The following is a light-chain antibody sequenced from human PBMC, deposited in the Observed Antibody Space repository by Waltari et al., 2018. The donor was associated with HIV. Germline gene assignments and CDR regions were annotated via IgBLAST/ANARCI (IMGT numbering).Light chain of an antibody. Sequence: DIQMTQSPSSVSAYVGDTVTITCRASEGIASWLAWYQQKPGEAPNLLIYPASSLQTGVPSRFSGSESGTDFTLTISSLQPEDFATYYCQQANSFPWTFGQGTKVEIK. V-gene: IGKV1-12*02. CDR1: EGIASW. CDR2: PAS. J-gene: IGKJ1*01. CDR3: QQANSFPWT.